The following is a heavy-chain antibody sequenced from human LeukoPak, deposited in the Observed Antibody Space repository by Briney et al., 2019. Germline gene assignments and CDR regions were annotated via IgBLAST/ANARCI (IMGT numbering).Heavy chain of an antibody. D-gene: IGHD3-10*01. V-gene: IGHV4-34*01. Sequence: SETLSLTCAVYGGSFSGYYWSWIRQPPGKGLEWIGEINHSGSTNYNPSLKSRVTISVDTSKNQFSLKLSSVTAADTAVYYCARVLLWFGESTRFDPRGQGTLVTVSS. J-gene: IGHJ5*02. CDR1: GGSFSGYY. CDR2: INHSGST. CDR3: ARVLLWFGESTRFDP.